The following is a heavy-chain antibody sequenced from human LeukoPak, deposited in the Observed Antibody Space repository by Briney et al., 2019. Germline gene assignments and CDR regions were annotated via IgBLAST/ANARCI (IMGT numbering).Heavy chain of an antibody. Sequence: GGSLRLSCAASGFTFSSYSMNWVRQAPGKGLEWVSAISGSGGSTYYADSVKGRFTISRDNSKNTLYLQMNSLRAEDTAVYYCAKGKGHSGSYPFDYWGQGTLVTVSS. CDR3: AKGKGHSGSYPFDY. D-gene: IGHD1-26*01. J-gene: IGHJ4*02. CDR2: ISGSGGST. V-gene: IGHV3-23*01. CDR1: GFTFSSYS.